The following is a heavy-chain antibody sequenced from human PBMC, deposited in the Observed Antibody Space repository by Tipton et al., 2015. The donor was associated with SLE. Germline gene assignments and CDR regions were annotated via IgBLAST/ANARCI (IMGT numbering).Heavy chain of an antibody. CDR1: GFTVSFNY. J-gene: IGHJ5*02. Sequence: GSLRLSCADSGFTVSFNYMTWVRQAPGKGLEWVSFMFSADRTFYTDSVKGRFTISRDNSKRTLYLQMSSLRPEDTAVYYCARDGGGYWGSSWGQGPLVIVSS. CDR3: ARDGGGYWGSS. V-gene: IGHV3-66*02. CDR2: MFSADRT. D-gene: IGHD3-16*01.